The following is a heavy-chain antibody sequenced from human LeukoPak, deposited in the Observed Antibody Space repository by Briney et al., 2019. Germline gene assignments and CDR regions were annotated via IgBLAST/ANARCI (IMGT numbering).Heavy chain of an antibody. CDR2: IYPGDSDT. Sequence: GESLKISCKGSGYSFTSYWIGWVRQMPGKGLEWMGIIYPGDSDTRYSPSFQGQVTISADKSISTAYLQWSSLKASDTAMYYCARLMYYYDSSGYSSAFNIWGQGTMVTVSS. D-gene: IGHD3-22*01. CDR3: ARLMYYYDSSGYSSAFNI. CDR1: GYSFTSYW. J-gene: IGHJ3*02. V-gene: IGHV5-51*01.